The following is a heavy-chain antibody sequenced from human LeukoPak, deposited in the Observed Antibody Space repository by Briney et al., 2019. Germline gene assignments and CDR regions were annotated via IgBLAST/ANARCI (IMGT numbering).Heavy chain of an antibody. J-gene: IGHJ4*02. D-gene: IGHD3-16*01. CDR3: ARLITAFQAFDS. CDR2: IYYSGST. Sequence: SETLSLTCTVSGGSISSSSYFWAWIRQPPGKGLEWIGSIYYSGSTYYNPSLNSRVTISVDTSKNQFSLNLSSVAAADTAVYYCARLITAFQAFDSWGQGTLVTVSS. CDR1: GGSISSSSYF. V-gene: IGHV4-39*01.